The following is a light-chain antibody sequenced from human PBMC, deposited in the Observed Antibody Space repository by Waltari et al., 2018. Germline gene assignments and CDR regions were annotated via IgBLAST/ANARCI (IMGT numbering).Light chain of an antibody. V-gene: IGLV3-1*01. CDR1: TLGNKY. J-gene: IGLJ2*01. Sequence: SYELNQPPSVSVSPGQTASIVCSGDTLGNKYVSWYQQKSGHSPVLVIYQSSRRPSGIPERFSGSSSGNTATLTITGTQAMDEADYYCQAWDTRTVVFGGGTELTVL. CDR2: QSS. CDR3: QAWDTRTVV.